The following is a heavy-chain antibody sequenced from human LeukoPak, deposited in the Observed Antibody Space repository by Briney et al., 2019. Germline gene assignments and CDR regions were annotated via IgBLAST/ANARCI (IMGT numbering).Heavy chain of an antibody. Sequence: ASVKVSCKASGYTFTGYYMHWVRQAPGQGLEWMGWISPSSGATNYAQKFQGRVTMTSDTSISTAYMELSRLTSDDTAVYYCAKAVVPSAIRYYYYYYMEVWGEGTTVIVSS. D-gene: IGHD2-2*02. CDR1: GYTFTGYY. J-gene: IGHJ6*03. CDR2: ISPSSGAT. CDR3: AKAVVPSAIRYYYYYYMEV. V-gene: IGHV1-2*02.